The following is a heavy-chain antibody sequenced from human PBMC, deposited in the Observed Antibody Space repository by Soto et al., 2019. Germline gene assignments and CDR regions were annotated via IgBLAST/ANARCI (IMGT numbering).Heavy chain of an antibody. Sequence: GGSLRLSCTASGFTFGDYAMSWFRQAPGKGLEWVGFIRSKAYGGTTEYAASVKGRFTISRDDSKSIAYLQMNSLKTEDTAVYYCTRAVSRLPDAFDIWGQGTMVTVSS. CDR3: TRAVSRLPDAFDI. CDR2: IRSKAYGGTT. J-gene: IGHJ3*02. CDR1: GFTFGDYA. V-gene: IGHV3-49*03. D-gene: IGHD6-19*01.